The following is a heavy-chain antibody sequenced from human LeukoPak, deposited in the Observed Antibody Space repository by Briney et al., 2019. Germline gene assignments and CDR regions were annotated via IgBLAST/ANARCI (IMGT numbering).Heavy chain of an antibody. D-gene: IGHD3-16*01. CDR3: ARAANYDYARFDP. V-gene: IGHV4-34*01. CDR1: GGSFSGYY. J-gene: IGHJ5*02. CDR2: INHSGST. Sequence: PSETLSLTCAVYGGSFSGYYWSWIRQPPGKGLEWIGEINHSGSTNYNPSLKSRVTISVDTSKNQFSLKLSSVTAADTAVYYCARAANYDYARFDPWGQGTLVTVSS.